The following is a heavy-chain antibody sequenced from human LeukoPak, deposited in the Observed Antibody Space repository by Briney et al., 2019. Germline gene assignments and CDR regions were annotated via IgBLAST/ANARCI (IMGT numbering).Heavy chain of an antibody. CDR2: ISAYNGNT. D-gene: IGHD2-2*01. CDR1: GGTFSSYA. V-gene: IGHV1-18*01. Sequence: ASVKVSCKASGGTFSSYAISWVRQAPGQGLEWMGWISAYNGNTNYAQELQGRVTMTTDTSTSTAYMELRSLRSDDTAVYYCARSGGFRYCSSTSCPEDDYFDYWGQGTLVTVSS. CDR3: ARSGGFRYCSSTSCPEDDYFDY. J-gene: IGHJ4*02.